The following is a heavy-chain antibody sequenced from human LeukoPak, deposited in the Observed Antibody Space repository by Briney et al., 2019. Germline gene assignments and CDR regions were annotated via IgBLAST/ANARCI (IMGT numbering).Heavy chain of an antibody. CDR1: GFTFTSSA. CDR3: AADPYGDYRFDY. J-gene: IGHJ4*02. Sequence: SVKVSCKASGFTFTSSAMQWVRQARGQRLEWIGWIVVGSGNTNYAQKFQERVTITRDMSTSTAYMELSSLRSEDTAVYYCAADPYGDYRFDYWGQGTLVTVSS. CDR2: IVVGSGNT. D-gene: IGHD4-17*01. V-gene: IGHV1-58*02.